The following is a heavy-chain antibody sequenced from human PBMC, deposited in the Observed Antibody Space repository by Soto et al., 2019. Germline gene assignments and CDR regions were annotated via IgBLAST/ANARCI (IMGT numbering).Heavy chain of an antibody. CDR3: AKDHDSSGHPGDY. D-gene: IGHD3-22*01. Sequence: QVQLVESGGGVVQPGRSLRLSCAASGFTFSRYGMHWVRQAPGKGLEWVAVISYDGSNKYYADSVKGRFTISRDNSKNTLYLQMNSLRAEDTAVYYCAKDHDSSGHPGDYWGQGTLVTVSS. CDR2: ISYDGSNK. CDR1: GFTFSRYG. J-gene: IGHJ4*02. V-gene: IGHV3-30*18.